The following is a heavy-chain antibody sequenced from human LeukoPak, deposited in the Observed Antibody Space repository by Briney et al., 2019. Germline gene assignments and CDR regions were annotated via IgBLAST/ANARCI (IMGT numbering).Heavy chain of an antibody. V-gene: IGHV3-48*03. D-gene: IGHD5-18*01. CDR3: ARDYKDTALDY. J-gene: IGHJ4*02. Sequence: GGSLRLSCAASGFTFSSYETNWVRQAPGKGLEWVSYISSSGSTIYYADSVKGRFTISRDNAKNSLYLQMNSLRAEDTAVYYCARDYKDTALDYWGQGTLVTVSS. CDR2: ISSSGSTI. CDR1: GFTFSSYE.